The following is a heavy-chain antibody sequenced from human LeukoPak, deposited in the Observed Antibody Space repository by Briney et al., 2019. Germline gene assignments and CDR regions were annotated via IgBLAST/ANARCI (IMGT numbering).Heavy chain of an antibody. J-gene: IGHJ5*02. CDR1: GFPFNTYE. Sequence: GGSLRLSCEASGFPFNTYEMNWVRQAPGKGLEWLSYISPTGTILYYADSIKGRFTTSRDNAKNTVSLQMNSLRVGDTAVYYCERGGYSGAHNHWGQGTLVTVSS. CDR2: ISPTGTIL. CDR3: ERGGYSGAHNH. V-gene: IGHV3-48*03. D-gene: IGHD5-12*01.